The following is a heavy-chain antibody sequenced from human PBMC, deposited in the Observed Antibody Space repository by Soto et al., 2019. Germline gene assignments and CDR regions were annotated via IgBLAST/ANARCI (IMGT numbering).Heavy chain of an antibody. V-gene: IGHV3-33*01. J-gene: IGHJ3*02. CDR3: ARVMSPSNRNDAFDI. CDR1: GFNFNNYV. CDR2: VYFDGSNG. Sequence: QAQLVESGGGVVQPGRSLRLSCLASGFNFNNYVVHWVRRAPVKGLEWVAGVYFDGSNGDFADSVKGRFTISRDKSKNTVFLPMNTLRVEDTAVYHCARVMSPSNRNDAFDIWGQGTAVTVSA.